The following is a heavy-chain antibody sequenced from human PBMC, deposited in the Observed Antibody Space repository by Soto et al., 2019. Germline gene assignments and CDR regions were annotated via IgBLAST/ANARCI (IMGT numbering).Heavy chain of an antibody. J-gene: IGHJ6*02. Sequence: GESLKISCEGSGYTFSTSWLAWVRQMPGKGLEWMGIIYPDDSDTRYSPSFQGQVTFSADKSIRTAYLQMNSLRAEDTAVYYCARDGTAMAAYYYYGMDVWGQGTTVTVSS. CDR2: IYPDDSDT. CDR3: ARDGTAMAAYYYYGMDV. D-gene: IGHD5-18*01. V-gene: IGHV5-51*01. CDR1: GYTFSTSW.